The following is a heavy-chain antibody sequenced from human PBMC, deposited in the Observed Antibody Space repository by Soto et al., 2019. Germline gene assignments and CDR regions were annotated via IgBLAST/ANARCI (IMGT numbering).Heavy chain of an antibody. Sequence: ASVKVSCKASGYTFTGYYMHWVRQAPGQGLEWMGWISANSGNTNYAQKLQGRVTMTTDTSTSTAYMELRSLRSDDTAVYYCARGYSSRWDYYYYGMDVWGQRTTVTVSS. J-gene: IGHJ6*02. CDR3: ARGYSSRWDYYYYGMDV. CDR1: GYTFTGYY. D-gene: IGHD6-13*01. CDR2: ISANSGNT. V-gene: IGHV1-18*04.